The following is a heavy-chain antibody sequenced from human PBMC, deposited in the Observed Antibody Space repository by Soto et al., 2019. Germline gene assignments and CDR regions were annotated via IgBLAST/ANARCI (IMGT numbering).Heavy chain of an antibody. V-gene: IGHV3-48*01. J-gene: IGHJ4*02. CDR3: ARATMVRGAEFDY. Sequence: EVQLVESGGGLVQPGGSLRLSCAASGFTFSSYSMNWVRQAPGKGLEWVSYISSSSSTIYYADSVKGRFTISRDNDKNSLYLQMNSLRAEDTAVYYCARATMVRGAEFDYWGQGTLVTVSS. D-gene: IGHD3-10*01. CDR2: ISSSSSTI. CDR1: GFTFSSYS.